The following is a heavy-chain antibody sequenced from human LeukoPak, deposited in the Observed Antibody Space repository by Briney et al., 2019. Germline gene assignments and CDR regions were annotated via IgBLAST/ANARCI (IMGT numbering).Heavy chain of an antibody. Sequence: PSETLSLTCAVYGGPFSGYYWSWIRQPPGKGLEWIGEINHSGSTNYNPSLKSRVTISVDTSKNQFSLKLSSVTAADTAVYYCARVPTMIVVVTDAFDIWGQGTMVTVSS. CDR2: INHSGST. J-gene: IGHJ3*02. V-gene: IGHV4-34*01. CDR3: ARVPTMIVVVTDAFDI. D-gene: IGHD3-22*01. CDR1: GGPFSGYY.